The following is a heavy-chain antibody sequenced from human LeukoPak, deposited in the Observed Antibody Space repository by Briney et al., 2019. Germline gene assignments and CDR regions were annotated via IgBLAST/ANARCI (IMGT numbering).Heavy chain of an antibody. CDR3: TTDYYDILTGYSLGGFDP. D-gene: IGHD3-9*01. Sequence: GGSLRLSCAASGFTFSSYAMSWVRQAPGKGLEWVSAISGSGGSTYYADSVKGRFTISRDNSKNTLYLQMNSLRAEDTAVYYCTTDYYDILTGYSLGGFDPWGQGTLVTVSS. J-gene: IGHJ5*02. V-gene: IGHV3-23*01. CDR2: ISGSGGST. CDR1: GFTFSSYA.